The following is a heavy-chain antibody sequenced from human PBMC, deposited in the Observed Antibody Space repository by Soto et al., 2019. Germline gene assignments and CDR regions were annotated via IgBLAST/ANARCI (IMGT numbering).Heavy chain of an antibody. J-gene: IGHJ5*01. V-gene: IGHV3-30*18. CDR1: GFTFSSYA. CDR3: AKLGDAVSGFFDF. D-gene: IGHD3-3*01. CDR2: VSFDGSHK. Sequence: QVQLVQSGGGVVQPGGSLRLSCAASGFTFSSYAIHWVRQAPGKGLEWVADVSFDGSHKSYAAPVRGRFTLSRDDSKKTVYLQMNSRRAEDTALYYCAKLGDAVSGFFDFWGQGAQVAVSS.